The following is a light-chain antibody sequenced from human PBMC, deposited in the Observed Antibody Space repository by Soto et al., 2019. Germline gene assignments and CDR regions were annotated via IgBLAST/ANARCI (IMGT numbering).Light chain of an antibody. Sequence: DIQVTPSPSSLSASGGDRVTLTCRASQSIVTYLNWYLQKPGKAPKLLIYAASNLQSGVPSRFSGSGSGTDFTLTISSLQPEDFATYFCQQSYSTPPWTFGQGTKVDI. J-gene: IGKJ1*01. V-gene: IGKV1-39*01. CDR2: AAS. CDR1: QSIVTY. CDR3: QQSYSTPPWT.